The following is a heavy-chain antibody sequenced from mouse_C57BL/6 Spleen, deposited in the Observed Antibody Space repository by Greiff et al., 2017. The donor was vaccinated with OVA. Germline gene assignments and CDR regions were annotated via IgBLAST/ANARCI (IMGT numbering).Heavy chain of an antibody. V-gene: IGHV1-15*01. J-gene: IGHJ2*01. Sequence: VQLQESGAELVRPGASVTLSCKASGYTFTDYEMHWVKQTPVPGLEWIGAIDPDTGGTAYNQKFKGKAILTADKSSSTAYMELRSLTSEDSAVYYCTREYDGYSFDYWGQGTTLTVSS. CDR3: TREYDGYSFDY. CDR2: IDPDTGGT. D-gene: IGHD2-3*01. CDR1: GYTFTDYE.